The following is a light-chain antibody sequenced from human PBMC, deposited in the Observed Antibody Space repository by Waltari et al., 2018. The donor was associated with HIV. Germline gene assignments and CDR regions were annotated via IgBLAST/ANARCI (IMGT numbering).Light chain of an antibody. J-gene: IGKJ5*01. CDR1: QSLLQSNGYNY. CDR2: LGS. Sequence: DIVMTQSPLSLPVTPGEQASISCRSSQSLLQSNGYNYLNWYLQKPGQSPQLLIYLGSNRASGVPDRFSGSGSGTDFTLKISRVEADDVGVYYCMQALQTPTFGQGTRLEIK. V-gene: IGKV2-28*01. CDR3: MQALQTPT.